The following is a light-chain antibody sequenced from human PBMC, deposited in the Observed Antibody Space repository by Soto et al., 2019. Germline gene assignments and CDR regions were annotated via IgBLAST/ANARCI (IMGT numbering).Light chain of an antibody. Sequence: QSALTQPASVSGSPGQSITVSCTGSRNDVGNYNLVSWYQQSPGKAPKLLIYEDSKRPSGVSNRFSGSKSGDTASLTISSLQTEDEADYYCCSYTGGTTAYVFGTGTKVTVL. CDR3: CSYTGGTTAYV. V-gene: IGLV2-23*01. CDR2: EDS. CDR1: RNDVGNYNL. J-gene: IGLJ1*01.